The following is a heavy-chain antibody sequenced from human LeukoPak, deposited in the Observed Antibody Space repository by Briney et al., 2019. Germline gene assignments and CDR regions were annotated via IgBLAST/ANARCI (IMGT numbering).Heavy chain of an antibody. CDR1: GGSISSYY. CDR3: ARHGGYYYYYYYMDV. D-gene: IGHD2-15*01. J-gene: IGHJ6*03. Sequence: SETLSLTCTVSGGSISSYYWSWIRQPPGKGLEWIGYIYYSGSTNYNPSLKSRVTISVDTSKKQFSLKLSSVTAADTAVYYCARHGGYYYYYYYMDVWGKGTTVTVSS. V-gene: IGHV4-59*01. CDR2: IYYSGST.